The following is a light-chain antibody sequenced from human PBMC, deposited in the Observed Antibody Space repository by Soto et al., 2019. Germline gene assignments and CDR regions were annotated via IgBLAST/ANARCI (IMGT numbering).Light chain of an antibody. V-gene: IGLV7-46*01. J-gene: IGLJ2*01. CDR2: DAT. CDR3: LLVYSGIVV. CDR1: TGTVTTGLY. Sequence: QAVVTQEPSLTVSPGGTVTLTCGSSTGTVTTGLYPYWFQQKPDQAPRTLIYDATNKHSWTPARFSGSLLGGKAALTLSGAQPEDEADYYCLLVYSGIVVFGGGTKLTVL.